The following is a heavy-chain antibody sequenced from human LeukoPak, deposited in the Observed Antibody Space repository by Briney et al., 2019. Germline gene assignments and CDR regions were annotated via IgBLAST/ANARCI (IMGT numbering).Heavy chain of an antibody. J-gene: IGHJ5*02. Sequence: GGSLRLSCAASGFTFSSYSMNWVRQAPGKGLEWVSSISSSSSYIYYADSVKGRFTISRDNAKNSLYLQMNSLRAEDTAVYYCARVIDGDWFDPWGQGTLVTVSS. CDR2: ISSSSSYI. D-gene: IGHD4-17*01. V-gene: IGHV3-21*01. CDR1: GFTFSSYS. CDR3: ARVIDGDWFDP.